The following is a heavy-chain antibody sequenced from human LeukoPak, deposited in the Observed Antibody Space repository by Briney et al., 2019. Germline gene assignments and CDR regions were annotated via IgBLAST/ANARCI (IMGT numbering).Heavy chain of an antibody. Sequence: SETPSLTCTVSGGSISSGSYYWSWIRPPAGKGLEWIGRIYTSGSTNYNPSLKSRVTISVDTSKNQFSLNLSSVTAADTAVYYCARGASSSSAIGYYYYYMDVWGKGTTVTVSS. CDR2: IYTSGST. CDR1: GGSISSGSYY. D-gene: IGHD6-6*01. CDR3: ARGASSSSAIGYYYYYMDV. V-gene: IGHV4-61*02. J-gene: IGHJ6*03.